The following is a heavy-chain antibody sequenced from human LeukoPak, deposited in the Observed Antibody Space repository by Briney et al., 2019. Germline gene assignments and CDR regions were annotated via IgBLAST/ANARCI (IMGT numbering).Heavy chain of an antibody. CDR2: IYYSEST. V-gene: IGHV4-39*07. CDR1: GGSMSSSSYY. D-gene: IGHD2-15*01. CDR3: ARGYCSGGSCYSYYYFNYMDV. J-gene: IGHJ6*03. Sequence: SPSETLSLTCTVSGGSMSSSSYYWGWIRQPPGKGLEWIGSIYYSESTYQNPSLKSRVTISVDTSKNQFSLKLSSVTAADTAVYYCARGYCSGGSCYSYYYFNYMDVWGKGTTVTVSS.